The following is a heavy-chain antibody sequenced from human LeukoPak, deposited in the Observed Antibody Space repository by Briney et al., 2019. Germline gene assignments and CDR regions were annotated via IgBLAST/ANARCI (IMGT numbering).Heavy chain of an antibody. CDR2: INHSGST. CDR3: ARFGDYVWGSYRAPFDY. V-gene: IGHV4-34*01. CDR1: GGSFSGYY. J-gene: IGHJ4*02. Sequence: PSETLSLTCAVYGGSFSGYYWSWIRQPPGKGLEWIGEINHSGSTNYNPSLKSRVTISVDTSKNQFSLKLSSVTAADTAVYYCARFGDYVWGSYRAPFDYWGQGTLVTVSS. D-gene: IGHD3-16*02.